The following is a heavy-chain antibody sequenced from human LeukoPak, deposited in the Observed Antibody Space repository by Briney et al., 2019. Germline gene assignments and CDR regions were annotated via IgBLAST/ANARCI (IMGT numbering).Heavy chain of an antibody. J-gene: IGHJ3*02. Sequence: GIIYPGDSDTRYSPSFQGQVTISADKSISTAYLQWSSLKASDTAMYYCARRRDGYNGAFDIWGQGTMVTVSS. CDR2: IYPGDSDT. CDR3: ARRRDGYNGAFDI. D-gene: IGHD5-24*01. V-gene: IGHV5-51*01.